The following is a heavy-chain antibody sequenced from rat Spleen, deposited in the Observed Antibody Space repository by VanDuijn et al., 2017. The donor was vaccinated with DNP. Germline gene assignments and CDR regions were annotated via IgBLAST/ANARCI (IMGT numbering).Heavy chain of an antibody. J-gene: IGHJ4*01. D-gene: IGHD5-1*01. CDR2: ISSGGNT. CDR1: GFSLTSYT. Sequence: QVQLKESGPGLVQPSQTLSLTCTVSGFSLTSYTVTWVRQPPGKGLEWIAAISSGGNTYYNSALKSRLSISRDTSKSQVFLKMNSLQTEDTAMYFCARGWEGMDAWGQGTSVTVSS. V-gene: IGHV2-6*01. CDR3: ARGWEGMDA.